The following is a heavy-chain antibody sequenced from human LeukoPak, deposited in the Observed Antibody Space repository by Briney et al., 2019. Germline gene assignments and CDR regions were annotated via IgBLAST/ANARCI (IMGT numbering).Heavy chain of an antibody. Sequence: GSLRLSCVASGFTSGNYWMHWVRQAPGKGPEWVSRIDDDGTDTHYAVSVKGPFTISRDNAKNTLYLQMNSLRGEDTAVYYCARGMLSSAGYHWYYYMDVWGKGAMLTVSS. CDR2: IDDDGTDT. V-gene: IGHV3-74*01. CDR3: ARGMLSSAGYHWYYYMDV. D-gene: IGHD3-3*01. CDR1: GFTSGNYW. J-gene: IGHJ6*03.